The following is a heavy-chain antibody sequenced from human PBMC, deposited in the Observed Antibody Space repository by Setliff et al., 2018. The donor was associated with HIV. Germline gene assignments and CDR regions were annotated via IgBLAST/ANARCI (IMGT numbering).Heavy chain of an antibody. V-gene: IGHV4-61*01. CDR3: ARDPPGYGDSNDY. CDR1: GGSVGSGSYY. J-gene: IGHJ4*02. CDR2: IYYSGST. Sequence: SETLSLTCSVSGGSVGSGSYYWSWIRQSPGKGLEWLGYIYYSGSTINNPSLKSRVTMSIDTSKNQFSLKLRSVTAADTAVNYCARDPPGYGDSNDYWGQGTLVTVSS. D-gene: IGHD4-17*01.